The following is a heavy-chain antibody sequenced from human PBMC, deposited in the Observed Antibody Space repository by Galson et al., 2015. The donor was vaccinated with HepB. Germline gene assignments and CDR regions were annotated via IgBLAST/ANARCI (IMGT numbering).Heavy chain of an antibody. J-gene: IGHJ4*02. V-gene: IGHV3-73*01. D-gene: IGHD3-16*01. Sequence: SLRLSCATSGFNFSGSAMHWVRQASGKGLEWVGRIRSKANNYATTCGATLKGKFTISRDDSKNAAYLQMNSLKTEDTAVYYCTLGDYWGQGTLVTVSS. CDR1: GFNFSGSA. CDR3: TLGDY. CDR2: IRSKANNYAT.